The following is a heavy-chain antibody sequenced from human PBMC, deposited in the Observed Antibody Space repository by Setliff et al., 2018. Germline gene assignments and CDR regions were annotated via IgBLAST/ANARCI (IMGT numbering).Heavy chain of an antibody. CDR2: MNPNSGNT. J-gene: IGHJ6*02. V-gene: IGHV1-8*02. CDR3: ARLYYDYVWGSYRLYYYYGMDV. CDR1: GYTFTSYD. D-gene: IGHD3-16*02. Sequence: ASVKVSCKASGYTFTSYDINWVRQATGQGLEWMGWMNPNSGNTGYAQKFQGRVTMTRNTSISTAYMELSSLRSEDTAVYYCARLYYDYVWGSYRLYYYYGMDVGGQGTTVTV.